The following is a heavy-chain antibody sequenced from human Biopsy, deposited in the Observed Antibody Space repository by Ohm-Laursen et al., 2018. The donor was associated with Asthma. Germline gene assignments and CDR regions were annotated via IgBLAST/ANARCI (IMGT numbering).Heavy chain of an antibody. J-gene: IGHJ4*02. CDR1: GGSISSFY. Sequence: SDTLSLTCGVYGGSISSFYWSWIRQSPEKGLEWMGYVYWTGSTNYNPSLKSRVTMSVDTSKNRIFLELTSVTAADTAIYYCVRAVRNEQWLAPFDYWGQGKPVTVSS. CDR2: VYWTGST. CDR3: VRAVRNEQWLAPFDY. V-gene: IGHV4-59*07. D-gene: IGHD6-19*01.